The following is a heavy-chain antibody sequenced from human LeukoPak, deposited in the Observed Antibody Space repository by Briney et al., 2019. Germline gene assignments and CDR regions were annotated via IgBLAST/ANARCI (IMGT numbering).Heavy chain of an antibody. D-gene: IGHD6-19*01. J-gene: IGHJ4*02. Sequence: GGSPRLSCEASGFAFTTYAMTWVRQAPGKGLEWVSLIDGSGGSTNYANSVKGRFTISRDNSKNTLYLHMNSLRAEDTAVYYCAKDAGVAGRIRAFDYWGQGTLVTVSS. CDR1: GFAFTTYA. V-gene: IGHV3-23*01. CDR3: AKDAGVAGRIRAFDY. CDR2: IDGSGGST.